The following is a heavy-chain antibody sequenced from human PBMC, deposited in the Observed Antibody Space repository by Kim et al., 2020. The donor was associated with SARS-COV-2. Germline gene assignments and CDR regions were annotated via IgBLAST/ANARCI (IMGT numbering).Heavy chain of an antibody. CDR3: ASGLGGWNRIGYFDY. Sequence: SETLSLTCTVSGGSISSYYWSWIRQPPGKGLEWIGYIYYSGSTNYNPSLKSRVTISVDTSKNQFSLKLSSLTAADTAVYYCASGLGGWNRIGYFDYWGQG. CDR1: GGSISSYY. J-gene: IGHJ4*02. CDR2: IYYSGST. D-gene: IGHD6-19*01. V-gene: IGHV4-59*01.